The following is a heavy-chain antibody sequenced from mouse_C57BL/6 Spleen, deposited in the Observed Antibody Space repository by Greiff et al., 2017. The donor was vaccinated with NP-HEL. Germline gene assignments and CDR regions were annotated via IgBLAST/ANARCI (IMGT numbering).Heavy chain of an antibody. V-gene: IGHV5-17*01. Sequence: EVMLVESGGGLVKPGGSLKLSCAASGFTFSDSGMHWVRQAPEKGMEWVAYISSGSSTIYYADTGKGRFTSTRDNAKNTLFLQMTSLRSEDTAMYYCARRDYDVWFAYWGQGTLVTVSA. CDR2: ISSGSSTI. CDR3: ARRDYDVWFAY. D-gene: IGHD2-4*01. J-gene: IGHJ3*01. CDR1: GFTFSDSG.